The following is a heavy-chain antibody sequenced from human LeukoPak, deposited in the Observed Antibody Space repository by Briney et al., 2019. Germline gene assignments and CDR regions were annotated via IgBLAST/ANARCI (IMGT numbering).Heavy chain of an antibody. CDR1: GYRFSSYW. CDR3: VRALGYCSSGSCYYYDY. Sequence: GESLKISCKGSGYRFSSYWIGWVRQMPGKGLEWMGIIYPGDSETRYSPSFQGQVTISADKSISTAYLQWSSLKASDTAMYYCVRALGYCSSGSCYYYDYWGQGTLVTVSS. D-gene: IGHD2-15*01. J-gene: IGHJ4*02. V-gene: IGHV5-51*01. CDR2: IYPGDSET.